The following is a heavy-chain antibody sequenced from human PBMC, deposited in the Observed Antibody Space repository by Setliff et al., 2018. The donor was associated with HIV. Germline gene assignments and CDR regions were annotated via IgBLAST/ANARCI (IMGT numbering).Heavy chain of an antibody. V-gene: IGHV1-46*01. CDR3: AKGEWFGEGPDY. D-gene: IGHD3-10*01. CDR2: INPSGGST. Sequence: ASVKVSCKASGYTFTDYYMHWVQQAPGKGLEWMGVINPSGGSTGYAEKFQGRVTMSRDTSASRAYMELSSLRSEDTAVYYCAKGEWFGEGPDYWGQGTLVTVSS. J-gene: IGHJ4*02. CDR1: GYTFTDYY.